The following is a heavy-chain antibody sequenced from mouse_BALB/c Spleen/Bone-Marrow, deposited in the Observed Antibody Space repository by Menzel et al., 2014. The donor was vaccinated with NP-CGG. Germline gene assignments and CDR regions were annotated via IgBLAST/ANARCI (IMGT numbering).Heavy chain of an antibody. CDR2: IDPANGNT. V-gene: IGHV14-3*02. Sequence: EVKLLESGAELVKPGASVKSSCTASGFNIKDTYMHWVKQRPEQGLEWIGRIDPANGNTKYDPKFQGKATITADTSSNTAYLQLSSLTSEDTAVYYCARSRDYGSSYYAMDYWGQGTSVTVSS. CDR3: ARSRDYGSSYYAMDY. J-gene: IGHJ4*01. D-gene: IGHD1-1*01. CDR1: GFNIKDTY.